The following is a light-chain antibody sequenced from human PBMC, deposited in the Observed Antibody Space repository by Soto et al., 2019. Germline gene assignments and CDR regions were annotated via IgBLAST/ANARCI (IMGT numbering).Light chain of an antibody. J-gene: IGKJ1*01. CDR1: QTISSW. V-gene: IGKV1-5*01. Sequence: DIQMTQSPSTLSGSVGDRVTITCRASQTISSWLAWYQQKPGTAPKLLIYDASSLESGVPSRFSGSASGTEFTLTISSLQPDDFATYYCQQYNSYSTFGQGTKVDIK. CDR2: DAS. CDR3: QQYNSYST.